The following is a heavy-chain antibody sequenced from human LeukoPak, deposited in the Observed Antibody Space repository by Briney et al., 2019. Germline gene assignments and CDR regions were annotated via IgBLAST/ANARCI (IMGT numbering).Heavy chain of an antibody. D-gene: IGHD2-21*02. Sequence: SVKVSCKASGGTFSSYAYSWVRQAPGQGLEWMGGIIPIFGTANYAQKFQGRVTITADESTSTAYMELSSLRSEDTAVYYCARTPLGAYCGGDCYSNTYNWFDPWGQGTLVTVSS. CDR3: ARTPLGAYCGGDCYSNTYNWFDP. V-gene: IGHV1-69*13. CDR2: IIPIFGTA. J-gene: IGHJ5*02. CDR1: GGTFSSYA.